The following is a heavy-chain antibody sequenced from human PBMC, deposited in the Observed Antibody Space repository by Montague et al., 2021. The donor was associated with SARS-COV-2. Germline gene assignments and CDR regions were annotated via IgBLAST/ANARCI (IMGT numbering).Heavy chain of an antibody. CDR1: GGSLFSSSYY. CDR3: VRQGGSESHWFDR. J-gene: IGHJ5*02. Sequence: SETLSLTCTVSGGSLFSSSYYWGWIRQPPGKGLEWIGSVYYSGXTXYXXXXKRRVTISLDTSENQISLKLSSVTAADTAVYYCVRQGGSESHWFDRWGQGTLVTVSS. CDR2: VYYSGXT. V-gene: IGHV4-39*01. D-gene: IGHD3-10*01.